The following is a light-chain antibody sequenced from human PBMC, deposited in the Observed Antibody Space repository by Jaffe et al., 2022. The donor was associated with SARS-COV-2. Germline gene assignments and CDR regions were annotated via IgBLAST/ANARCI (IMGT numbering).Light chain of an antibody. Sequence: EVVMTQSPATLSVSPGERVTLSCRANESVVNNVAWYQKKPGQAPRQVIYATSMTATGFPARFRGGGFGTDFTLTISSLQPEDFAVYYCQQYRDWPRALTFGGGTKVE. CDR1: ESVVNN. V-gene: IGKV3-15*01. CDR3: QQYRDWPRALT. J-gene: IGKJ4*01. CDR2: ATS.